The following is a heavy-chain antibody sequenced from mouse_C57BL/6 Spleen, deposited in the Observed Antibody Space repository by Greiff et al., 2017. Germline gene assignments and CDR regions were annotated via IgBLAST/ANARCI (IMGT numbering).Heavy chain of an antibody. CDR2: IYPGDGDT. CDR3: ARHRDDGDYWYFDV. V-gene: IGHV1-82*01. D-gene: IGHD2-3*01. Sequence: QVQLQQSGPELVKPGASVKISCKASGYAFSSSWMNWVKQRPGKGLEWIGGIYPGDGDTNYNGKFKGKATMTADKSSSTAYMQLSSLPSDDSAVDFCARHRDDGDYWYFDVWGKGTTVTVSS. J-gene: IGHJ1*03. CDR1: GYAFSSSW.